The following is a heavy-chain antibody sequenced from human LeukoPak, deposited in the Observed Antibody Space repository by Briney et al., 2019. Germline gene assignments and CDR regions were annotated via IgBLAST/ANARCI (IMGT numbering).Heavy chain of an antibody. CDR2: ISSSGSTI. CDR1: GFTFSSYE. J-gene: IGHJ4*02. V-gene: IGHV3-48*03. D-gene: IGHD6-19*01. CDR3: SGSGWYRNVWKQLNDY. Sequence: PGGSLRLSCAASGFTFSSYEMNWVRQAPGKGLEWVSYISSSGSTIYYADSVKGRFTISRDNAKNSLYLQMNSLRAEDTAVYYCSGSGWYRNVWKQLNDYWGQGTLVTVPS.